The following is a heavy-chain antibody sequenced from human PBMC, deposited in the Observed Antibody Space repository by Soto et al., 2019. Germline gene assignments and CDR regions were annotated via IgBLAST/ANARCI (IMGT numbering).Heavy chain of an antibody. CDR1: GFTFSTSA. Sequence: EVQLLESGGGLIQPGGSLRLSCAASGFTFSTSAMAWVRLALGRGLEWVSVIIVSGGTTYYADSVKGRFTISRDNSKNTLYLKMNSLGDEDTVIYYCARNPRGGAYGNWYFDLWGRGTLVTVSS. J-gene: IGHJ2*01. V-gene: IGHV3-23*01. CDR2: IIVSGGTT. D-gene: IGHD5-12*01. CDR3: ARNPRGGAYGNWYFDL.